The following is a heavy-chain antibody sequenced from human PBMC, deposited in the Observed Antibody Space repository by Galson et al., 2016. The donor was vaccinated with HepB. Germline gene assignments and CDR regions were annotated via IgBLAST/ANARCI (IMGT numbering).Heavy chain of an antibody. CDR1: GFRFSTYA. CDR2: ITGTTFAT. V-gene: IGHV3-23*01. CDR3: AKGSYYGSAYLYGLDV. D-gene: IGHD3-10*01. J-gene: IGHJ6*02. Sequence: SLRLSCAASGFRFSTYAMTWVRQAPGKGLEWVSGITGTTFATYYADSVRGRFTISRDNSNHMLYLHMNSLRAEDTAVYYCAKGSYYGSAYLYGLDVWGQGTTVTFSS.